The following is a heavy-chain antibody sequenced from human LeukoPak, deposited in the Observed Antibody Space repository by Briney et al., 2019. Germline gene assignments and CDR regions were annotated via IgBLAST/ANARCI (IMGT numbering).Heavy chain of an antibody. D-gene: IGHD1-26*01. CDR1: GFTFSTYF. V-gene: IGHV5-51*01. J-gene: IGHJ3*02. Sequence: PGGSLRLSCAASGFTFSTYFMSWVRQAPGKGLEWMGIIYPGDSDTRYSPSFQGQVTISADKSISTAYLQWSSLKASDTAMYYCARHRLEWELLGNAFDIWGQGTMVTVSS. CDR3: ARHRLEWELLGNAFDI. CDR2: IYPGDSDT.